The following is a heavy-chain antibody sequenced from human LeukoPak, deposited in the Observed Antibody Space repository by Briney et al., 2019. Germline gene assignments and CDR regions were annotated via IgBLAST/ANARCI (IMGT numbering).Heavy chain of an antibody. V-gene: IGHV4-59*12. D-gene: IGHD3-3*01. CDR3: ARTPITLEWPDWSS. CDR2: IYYSGST. Sequence: PSETLSLTCTVSGGSISTYYWSWIRQPPGKGLEWIGYIYYSGSTNYNPSLKSRVTISVDTSKNQFSLKLSSVTAADTAVYYCARTPITLEWPDWSSGGQGTLVTVSS. J-gene: IGHJ4*02. CDR1: GGSISTYY.